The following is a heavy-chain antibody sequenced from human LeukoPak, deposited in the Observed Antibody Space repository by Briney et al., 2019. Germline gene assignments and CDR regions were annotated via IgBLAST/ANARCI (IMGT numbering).Heavy chain of an antibody. Sequence: GGSLRLSCAASGFTFSSYAMSWVRQAPGKGLAWVSRINPDGSTTNYADSVKGRFTISRDNAKNTVYLQMSSLRAEDTAVYYCAKDRSWGATDYWGQGTLIIVSS. CDR3: AKDRSWGATDY. J-gene: IGHJ4*02. CDR1: GFTFSSYA. V-gene: IGHV3-74*01. CDR2: INPDGSTT. D-gene: IGHD7-27*01.